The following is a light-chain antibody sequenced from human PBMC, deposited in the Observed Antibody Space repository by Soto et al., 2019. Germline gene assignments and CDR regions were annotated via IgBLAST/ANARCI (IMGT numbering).Light chain of an antibody. CDR2: AAS. CDR3: QQYNNWPLYT. CDR1: QSVRSN. Sequence: EIVMTQSPATLSVSPGEKATLSCRASQSVRSNLAWYQQKPGQSPRLLIYAASTRATGIPARFSGSGSGTEFTLTISSLQYEDFAVYYCQQYNNWPLYTFGQGTKLEIK. V-gene: IGKV3-15*01. J-gene: IGKJ2*01.